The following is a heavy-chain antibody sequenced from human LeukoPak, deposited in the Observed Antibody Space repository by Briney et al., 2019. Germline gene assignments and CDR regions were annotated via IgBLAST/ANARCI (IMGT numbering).Heavy chain of an antibody. CDR3: ARGLSSDYDFNWFDS. D-gene: IGHD3-3*01. CDR2: INTSGST. CDR1: GGSISGQF. J-gene: IGHJ5*01. V-gene: IGHV4-4*07. Sequence: SETLSLTCNVSGGSISGQFWTWIRQPAGKGLEWIGRINTSGSTRYSPSLNSRVTMSVDTSKRQFSLNLRSVTAADTAVYYCARGLSSDYDFNWFDSWGQGTLVTVSS.